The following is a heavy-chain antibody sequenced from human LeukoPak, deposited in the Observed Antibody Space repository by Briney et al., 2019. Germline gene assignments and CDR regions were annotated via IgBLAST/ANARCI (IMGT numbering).Heavy chain of an antibody. V-gene: IGHV3-23*01. CDR2: ISGSGGST. D-gene: IGHD4-11*01. J-gene: IGHJ5*02. Sequence: GGSLRLSCAASGFTFSSYAMSWVRQAPGKGLEWVSAISGSGGSTYYADSVKGRFTISRDNSKNTLYLQMNSLRAEDTAVYYCANSPYSNYVGWFDPWGQGTLVTVSP. CDR3: ANSPYSNYVGWFDP. CDR1: GFTFSSYA.